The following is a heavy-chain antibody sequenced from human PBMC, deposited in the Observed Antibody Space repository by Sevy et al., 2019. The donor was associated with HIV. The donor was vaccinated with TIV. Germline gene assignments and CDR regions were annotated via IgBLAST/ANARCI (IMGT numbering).Heavy chain of an antibody. D-gene: IGHD6-19*01. CDR1: GGSISSSSYY. CDR3: ARQRIAVAVNFDY. Sequence: SETLSLTCSVSGGSISSSSYYWGWIRQPPGKGLEWFGSIYYSGSTYYNPSLKGRVTISVDTSKNQFSLKLSSVTAADTAVYYCARQRIAVAVNFDYWGQGTLVTVSS. V-gene: IGHV4-39*01. CDR2: IYYSGST. J-gene: IGHJ4*02.